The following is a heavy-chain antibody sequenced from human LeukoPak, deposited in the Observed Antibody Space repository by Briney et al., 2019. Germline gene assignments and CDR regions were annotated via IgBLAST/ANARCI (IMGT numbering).Heavy chain of an antibody. CDR1: GASINSGDYY. D-gene: IGHD6-6*01. Sequence: SQTLSLTCTVSGASINSGDYYWTWIRQPPGKGLEWIGYIYNSGSTYYNPSLRSRVAISIDTSKNRFSLRLDSVTAADTAVYFCATTARHCSEYWGQGTLVTVSS. J-gene: IGHJ4*02. CDR2: IYNSGST. CDR3: ATTARHCSEY. V-gene: IGHV4-30-4*08.